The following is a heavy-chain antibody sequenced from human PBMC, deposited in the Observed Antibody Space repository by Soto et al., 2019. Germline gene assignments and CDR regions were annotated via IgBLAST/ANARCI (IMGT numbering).Heavy chain of an antibody. Sequence: GESLKISCKGSGYSFTSYWISWVLQMPWKGLEWMGRIDPSDSYTNYSPSFQGHVTISADKSISTAYLQWSSLKASDTAMYYCARHITMIVVAGAFDIWGQGTMVTVSS. D-gene: IGHD3-22*01. V-gene: IGHV5-10-1*01. CDR3: ARHITMIVVAGAFDI. CDR2: IDPSDSYT. J-gene: IGHJ3*02. CDR1: GYSFTSYW.